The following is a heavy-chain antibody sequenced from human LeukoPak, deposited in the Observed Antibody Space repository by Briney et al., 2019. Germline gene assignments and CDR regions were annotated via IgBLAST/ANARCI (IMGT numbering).Heavy chain of an antibody. CDR1: GYSFTSYW. CDR3: ATRRRGSGSYPYYFDY. J-gene: IGHJ4*02. V-gene: IGHV5-51*03. D-gene: IGHD1-26*01. Sequence: GESLKISCKGSGYSFTSYWIGWVRQMSGKGLEWMGSIYPGDSDTRYSPSFQGQVTISADKSISTAYLQWSSLKASDTAMYYCATRRRGSGSYPYYFDYWGQGTLVTVSS. CDR2: IYPGDSDT.